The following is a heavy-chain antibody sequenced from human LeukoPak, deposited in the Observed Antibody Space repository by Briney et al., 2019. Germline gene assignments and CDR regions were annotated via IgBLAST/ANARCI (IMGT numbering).Heavy chain of an antibody. V-gene: IGHV1-18*01. CDR2: ISCYNGDT. Sequence: ASVMVSCKASGYTFTHHGISWVRQAPGQGLEWMGWISCYNGDTMYAQNVQGRVTMTTDTSTRTAYIELRSLRSDDTAMYYCARDPSNSSGYHAHFDSWGQGTLVTVSS. J-gene: IGHJ4*02. CDR1: GYTFTHHG. CDR3: ARDPSNSSGYHAHFDS. D-gene: IGHD3-22*01.